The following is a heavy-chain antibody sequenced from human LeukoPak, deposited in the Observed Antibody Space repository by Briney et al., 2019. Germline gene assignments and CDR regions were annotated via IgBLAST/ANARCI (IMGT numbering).Heavy chain of an antibody. CDR3: AKHITAAAGPYFDY. CDR2: IRYDGSNK. V-gene: IGHV3-30*02. J-gene: IGHJ4*02. CDR1: GFTFSSYG. D-gene: IGHD6-13*01. Sequence: GGSLRLSCAASGFTFSSYGMHWVRQAPGKGLEWVAFIRYDGSNKYYADSVKGRFTISRDNSKNTLYLQMNSLRAEDTAVYYCAKHITAAAGPYFDYWGQGTLVTVSS.